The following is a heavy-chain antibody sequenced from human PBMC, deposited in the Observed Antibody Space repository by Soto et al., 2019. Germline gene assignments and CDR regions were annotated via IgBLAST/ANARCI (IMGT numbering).Heavy chain of an antibody. Sequence: GGSLRLSCAASGFTFSSYGMHWVRQAPGKGLEWVAVISYDGSNKYYADSVKGRFTISRDNSKNTLYLQMNSLRAEDTAVYYCAKDHYDSSGYAPGYFDYWGQGTLVTVSS. CDR1: GFTFSSYG. V-gene: IGHV3-30*18. CDR2: ISYDGSNK. J-gene: IGHJ4*02. CDR3: AKDHYDSSGYAPGYFDY. D-gene: IGHD3-22*01.